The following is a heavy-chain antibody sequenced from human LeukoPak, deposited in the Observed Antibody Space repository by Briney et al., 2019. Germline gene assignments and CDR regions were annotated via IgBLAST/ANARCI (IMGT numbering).Heavy chain of an antibody. Sequence: SQTLSLTCTESGGSISSGSYYWSWIRQPAGKGLEWIGRIYTSGSTNYNPSLKSRVTISVDTSKNQFSLKLSSVTAADTAVYYCARLWGGYVGYWGQGTLVTVSS. CDR1: GGSISSGSYY. V-gene: IGHV4-61*02. CDR3: ARLWGGYVGY. J-gene: IGHJ4*02. D-gene: IGHD5-12*01. CDR2: IYTSGST.